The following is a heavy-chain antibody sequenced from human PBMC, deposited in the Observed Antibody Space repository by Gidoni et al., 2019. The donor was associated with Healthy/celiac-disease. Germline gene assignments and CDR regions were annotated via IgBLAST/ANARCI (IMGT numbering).Heavy chain of an antibody. CDR1: GFTFVDYA. D-gene: IGHD4-17*01. CDR3: TRRRAYGDLAFDI. J-gene: IGHJ3*02. Sequence: EVQLVESGGGLVKPGRSLRLSCTASGFTFVDYAMSWFRQAPGKGLEWVGFIRSKAYGGTTEYAASVKGRFTISRDDSKSIAYLQMNSLKTEDTAVYYCTRRRAYGDLAFDIWGQGTMVTVSS. V-gene: IGHV3-49*05. CDR2: IRSKAYGGTT.